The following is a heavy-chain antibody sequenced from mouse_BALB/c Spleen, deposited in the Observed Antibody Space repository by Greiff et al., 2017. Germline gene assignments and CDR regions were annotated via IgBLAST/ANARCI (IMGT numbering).Heavy chain of an antibody. CDR2: IDPETGGT. J-gene: IGHJ3*01. D-gene: IGHD2-10*02. CDR1: GYTFTDYE. CDR3: TQGGYGNYGGAWFAY. Sequence: QVQLQQSGAELVRPGASVTLSCKASGYTFTDYEMHWVKQTPVHGLEWIGAIDPETGGTAYNQKFKGKATLTADKSSSTAYMELRSLTSEDSAVYYCTQGGYGNYGGAWFAYWGQGTLVTVSA. V-gene: IGHV1-15*01.